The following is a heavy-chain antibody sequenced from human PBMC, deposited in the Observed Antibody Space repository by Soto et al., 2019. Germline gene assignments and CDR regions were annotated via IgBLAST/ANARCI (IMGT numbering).Heavy chain of an antibody. D-gene: IGHD3-9*01. Sequence: PGESLKFSCKSSGYSFTDYWIGWVRQMPGKGLEWMGIIYPGDSDARYSPSFQGQVTISVDTSINTAFLRWNSLTASDTAMYYCARQADYNILTGYFYYFDYWGQGSLVTVSS. V-gene: IGHV5-51*01. J-gene: IGHJ4*02. CDR3: ARQADYNILTGYFYYFDY. CDR1: GYSFTDYW. CDR2: IYPGDSDA.